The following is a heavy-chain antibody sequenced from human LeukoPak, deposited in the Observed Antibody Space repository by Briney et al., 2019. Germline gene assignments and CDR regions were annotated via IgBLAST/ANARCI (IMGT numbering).Heavy chain of an antibody. CDR2: IYYSGST. Sequence: GSLRLSCAASGFAVSSNHMNWVRQAPGKGLEWIGSIYYSGSTYYNPSLKSRVTISVDTSKSQFSLKLSSVTAADTAVYYCARQYTHWNPFAGWDQGTLVTVSS. V-gene: IGHV4-39*01. CDR1: GFAVSSNH. CDR3: ARQYTHWNPFAG. D-gene: IGHD1-1*01. J-gene: IGHJ4*02.